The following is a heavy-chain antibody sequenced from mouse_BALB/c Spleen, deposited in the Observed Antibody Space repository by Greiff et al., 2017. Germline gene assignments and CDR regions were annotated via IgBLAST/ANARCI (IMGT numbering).Heavy chain of an antibody. CDR3: ARDRGTTVPWYFDV. J-gene: IGHJ1*01. CDR1: GFTFSSYA. CDR2: ISSGGSYT. V-gene: IGHV5-9-4*01. Sequence: EVKLMESGGGLVKPGGSLKLSCAASGFTFSSYAMSWVRQSPEKRLEWVAEISSGGSYTYYPDTVTGRFTISRDNAKNTLYLEMSSLRSEDTAMYYCARDRGTTVPWYFDVWGAGTTVTVSS. D-gene: IGHD2-14*01.